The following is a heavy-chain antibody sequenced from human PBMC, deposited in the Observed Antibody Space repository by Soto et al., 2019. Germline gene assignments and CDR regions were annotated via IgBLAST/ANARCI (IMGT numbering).Heavy chain of an antibody. V-gene: IGHV4-30-4*01. J-gene: IGHJ4*02. D-gene: IGHD5-18*01. Sequence: QVQLQESGPGLVKPSQTLSLTCTVSGGSISSGAYYWSWFRHPPGKGLEWIGYIYYSGSTSYNPSLKSLVTVSVDTPKNQFSLKLGSVTAADTAVYYCARARNTAMVRFDYWGQGTLVTVSS. CDR3: ARARNTAMVRFDY. CDR1: GGSISSGAYY. CDR2: IYYSGST.